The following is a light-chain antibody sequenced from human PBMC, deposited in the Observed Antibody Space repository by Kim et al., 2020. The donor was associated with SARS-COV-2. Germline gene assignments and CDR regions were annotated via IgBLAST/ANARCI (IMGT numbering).Light chain of an antibody. CDR2: QDS. Sequence: SYELTQPPSVSVSPGQTASITCSGDKLGAKYACWYQQKPGQSPVLVIYQDSKRPSGIPERFSGSNSGNTATLTISGTQAMDEADYYCQASDRSTEVFGGG. J-gene: IGLJ3*02. V-gene: IGLV3-1*01. CDR1: KLGAKY. CDR3: QASDRSTEV.